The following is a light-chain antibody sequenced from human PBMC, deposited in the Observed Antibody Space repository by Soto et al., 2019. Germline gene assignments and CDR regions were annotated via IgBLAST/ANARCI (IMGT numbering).Light chain of an antibody. CDR1: ESVTSN. CDR2: GAS. J-gene: IGKJ2*01. Sequence: VMTQSTATLSVSPGERATLSCRASESVTSNLAWYQQKPGQAPRLLIYGASTRATGVPARFSGSGSGTEFTLAISSLQSEDFAIYYCQQYDTWPPYTFGQGTKVDIK. V-gene: IGKV3-15*01. CDR3: QQYDTWPPYT.